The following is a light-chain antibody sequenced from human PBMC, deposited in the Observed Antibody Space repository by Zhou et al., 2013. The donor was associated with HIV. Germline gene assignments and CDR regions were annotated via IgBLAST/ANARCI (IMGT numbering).Light chain of an antibody. CDR3: QQNYRSPRT. Sequence: DIQMTQSPSSVSASVGDRVTITCRASQDISRWLAWYQQKPGKAPKLLIYAASNLQSGVPSRFSGSGSGTDFTLTISSLQPEDFATYYCQQNYRSPRTFGQGTKVEIK. V-gene: IGKV1-12*01. J-gene: IGKJ1*01. CDR2: AAS. CDR1: QDISRW.